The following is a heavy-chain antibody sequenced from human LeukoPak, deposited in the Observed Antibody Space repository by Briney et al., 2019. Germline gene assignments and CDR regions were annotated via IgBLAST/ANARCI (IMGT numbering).Heavy chain of an antibody. J-gene: IGHJ4*02. V-gene: IGHV4-59*01. D-gene: IGHD5-12*01. CDR1: GGSISSYY. CDR2: IYYSGST. CDR3: ARARSGYDNHFDY. Sequence: SETLSLTCTVSGGSISSYYWYWIRQPPGKGLEWIGYIYYSGSTNYNPSLKSRVTISVDTSKNHFSLKLSSVTAADTAVYYCARARSGYDNHFDYWGQGTLVTVSS.